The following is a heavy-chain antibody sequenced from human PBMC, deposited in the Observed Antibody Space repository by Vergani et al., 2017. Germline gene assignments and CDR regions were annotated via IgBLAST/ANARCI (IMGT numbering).Heavy chain of an antibody. J-gene: IGHJ6*03. CDR1: GGSFSGYY. V-gene: IGHV4-34*01. CDR2: INHSGST. Sequence: QVQLQQWGAGLLKPSETLSLTCAVYGGSFSGYYWSWIRQPPGKGLEWIGEINHSGSTNYNPSLKSRVTISVDTSKNQFSLKLSSVTAADTAVYYCARVRPTYYYDSSGYSYYYYMDVWGKGTTVTVS. D-gene: IGHD3-22*01. CDR3: ARVRPTYYYDSSGYSYYYYMDV.